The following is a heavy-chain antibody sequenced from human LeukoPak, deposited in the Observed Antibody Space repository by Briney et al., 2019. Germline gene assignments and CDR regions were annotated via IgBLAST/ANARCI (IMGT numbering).Heavy chain of an antibody. CDR2: IYHGGST. V-gene: IGHV4-38-2*02. CDR1: GYSISSGYY. D-gene: IGHD2-21*02. CDR3: ARDLASCAGDCYSDGFDY. J-gene: IGHJ4*02. Sequence: SETLSLTCTVSGYSISSGYYWGWIRQSPGKGLEWIGGIYHGGSTYYNPSLRSRVIVSVDTSKNHFSLKMSSVTAADTAVYYCARDLASCAGDCYSDGFDYWGQGALVTVSS.